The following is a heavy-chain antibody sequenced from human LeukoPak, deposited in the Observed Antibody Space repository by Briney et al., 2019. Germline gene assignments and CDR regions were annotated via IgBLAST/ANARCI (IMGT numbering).Heavy chain of an antibody. D-gene: IGHD6-6*01. Sequence: PSETLSLTCTVSGGSISSYYWSWIRQPPGKGLEWIGYIYCSGSTNYNPSLKSRVTISVDTSKNQFSLKLSSVTAADTAVYYCARYSSSGWFDPWGQGTLVTVSS. CDR2: IYCSGST. V-gene: IGHV4-59*01. CDR1: GGSISSYY. CDR3: ARYSSSGWFDP. J-gene: IGHJ5*02.